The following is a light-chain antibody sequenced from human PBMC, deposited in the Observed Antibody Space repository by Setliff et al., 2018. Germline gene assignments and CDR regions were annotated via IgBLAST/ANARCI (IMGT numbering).Light chain of an antibody. CDR2: DAS. V-gene: IGLV2-14*03. Sequence: QSVLAQPASVSGSPGQSITISCTGTSSDVGAYNYVSWYQRHPGEAPKLLLYDASNRPSGISNRFSGSKSGSTASLTITGLQAEDEADYFCSSYTSTRTVIFGGGTKVTVL. CDR3: SSYTSTRTVI. J-gene: IGLJ2*01. CDR1: SSDVGAYNY.